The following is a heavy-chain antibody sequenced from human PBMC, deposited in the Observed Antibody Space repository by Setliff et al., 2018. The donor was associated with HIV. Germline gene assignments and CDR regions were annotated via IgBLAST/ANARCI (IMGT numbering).Heavy chain of an antibody. CDR2: IIPIFGTA. D-gene: IGHD3-10*01. CDR1: GGPFTSA. J-gene: IGHJ6*03. CDR3: ASDSPAARFEELEDHYYYFMDV. V-gene: IGHV1-69*13. Sequence: EASVKVSCKASGGPFTSAFNWVRQVPRQGLEWMGGIIPIFGTANYAQNFGGRVTITADQSTTTSYLQLNSLRFEDTAIYYCASDSPAARFEELEDHYYYFMDVWGKGTTVTVSS.